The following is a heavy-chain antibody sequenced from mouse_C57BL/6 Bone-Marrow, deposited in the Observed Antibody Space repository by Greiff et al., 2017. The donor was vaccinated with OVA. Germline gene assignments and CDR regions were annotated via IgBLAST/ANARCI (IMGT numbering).Heavy chain of an antibody. CDR3: ALTGTGDY. Sequence: QVQLQQPGAELVMPGASVKLSCKASGYTFTSYWMHWVKQRPGQGLEWIGEIVPSDSYTNYNQKFKGKSTLTVDKSSSTAYMQLSSLTSEDSAVYYCALTGTGDYWGQGTTLTVSS. D-gene: IGHD4-1*01. J-gene: IGHJ2*01. CDR2: IVPSDSYT. V-gene: IGHV1-69*01. CDR1: GYTFTSYW.